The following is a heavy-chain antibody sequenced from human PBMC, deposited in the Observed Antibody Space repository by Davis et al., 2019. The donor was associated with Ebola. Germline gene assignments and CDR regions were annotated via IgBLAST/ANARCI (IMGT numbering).Heavy chain of an antibody. J-gene: IGHJ4*02. D-gene: IGHD3-3*01. CDR3: ASHPGYDDFWSGYYAY. V-gene: IGHV4-59*08. Sequence: MPSETLSLTCTVSGGSISSYYWSWIRQPPGKGLEWIGYIYYSGSTNYNPSLKSRVIISVDTSKNQFSLKLSSVTAADTAVYYCASHPGYDDFWSGYYAYWGQGTLVTVSS. CDR2: IYYSGST. CDR1: GGSISSYY.